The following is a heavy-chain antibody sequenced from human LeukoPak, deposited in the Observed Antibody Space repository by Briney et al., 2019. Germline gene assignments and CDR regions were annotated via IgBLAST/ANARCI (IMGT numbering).Heavy chain of an antibody. CDR1: GFTVSSNY. CDR2: IYSGGST. Sequence: GGSLRLSCAASGFTVSSNYMSWVRQAPGKGLEWVSVIYSGGSTYYADSVKGRFTISRDNSKNPLYLQMNSLRAEDTAVYYCARGQIYDILTGYYYGGADYFDYWGQGTLVTVSS. V-gene: IGHV3-66*01. D-gene: IGHD3-9*01. J-gene: IGHJ4*02. CDR3: ARGQIYDILTGYYYGGADYFDY.